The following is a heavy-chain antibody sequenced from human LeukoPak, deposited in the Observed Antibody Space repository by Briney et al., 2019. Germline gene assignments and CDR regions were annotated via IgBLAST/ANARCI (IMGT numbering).Heavy chain of an antibody. Sequence: GASVKLSCKASGYTFTSYGISWVRQAPGQGLEWMGWISAYNGNTNYAKKLQGRVTMTTDTSTSTAYMELRSLRSDDTAVYYCARDMGIAAAGTCGYWGQGTLVTVSS. D-gene: IGHD6-13*01. CDR1: GYTFTSYG. J-gene: IGHJ4*02. V-gene: IGHV1-18*01. CDR2: ISAYNGNT. CDR3: ARDMGIAAAGTCGY.